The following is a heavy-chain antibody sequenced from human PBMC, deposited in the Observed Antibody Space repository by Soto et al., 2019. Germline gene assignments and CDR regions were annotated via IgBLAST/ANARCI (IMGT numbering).Heavy chain of an antibody. CDR2: ISYEGSNK. CDR3: AKVRAEWLRDAFDY. CDR1: GSTFSSYG. V-gene: IGHV3-30*18. D-gene: IGHD5-12*01. Sequence: QVQLVESGGGVVQPGGSLRLSCAASGSTFSSYGMHWVRQPPGKGLEWVAIISYEGSNKYYADSVKGRFIISRDNSNNTLYLQMNSLRAEDTGIYYCAKVRAEWLRDAFDYWGQGSLVTVSS. J-gene: IGHJ4*02.